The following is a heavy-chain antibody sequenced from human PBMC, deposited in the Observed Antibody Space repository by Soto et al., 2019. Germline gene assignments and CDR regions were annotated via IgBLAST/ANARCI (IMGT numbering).Heavy chain of an antibody. Sequence: EVQVVESGGGLVQPGGSLGLSCEASGFTFGSNSINWVRQAPGKGLEWISYISSSSSTIYADSVKGRFTISRDNAKNSLYLQMNSLRDEDTAVYYCARVIWSGHLTSDLWGQGTLVTVSS. CDR2: ISSSSSTI. CDR1: GFTFGSNS. V-gene: IGHV3-48*02. J-gene: IGHJ5*02. D-gene: IGHD3-3*01. CDR3: ARVIWSGHLTSDL.